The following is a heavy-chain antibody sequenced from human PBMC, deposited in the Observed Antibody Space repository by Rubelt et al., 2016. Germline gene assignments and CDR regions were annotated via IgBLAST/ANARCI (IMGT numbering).Heavy chain of an antibody. CDR1: GYSISSGYL. D-gene: IGHD3-10*01. CDR3: ARGVMMGRQPLDWFDT. CDR2: IYHSGST. Sequence: QVQLQESGPGLVKPSETLSLTCTVSGYSISSGYLWGWIRQPPGKGLEWIGSIYHSGSTYYNPSLKGRVAIAVDRSKNQSPLKLTSVTAADTAGYHCARGVMMGRQPLDWFDTWGQVTLVTVSS. V-gene: IGHV4-38-2*02. J-gene: IGHJ5*02.